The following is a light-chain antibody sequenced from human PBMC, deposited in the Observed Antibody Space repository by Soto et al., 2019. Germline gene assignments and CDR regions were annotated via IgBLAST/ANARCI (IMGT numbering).Light chain of an antibody. CDR1: QSVSSY. V-gene: IGKV3-11*01. CDR3: QQRSNWPRLT. Sequence: EIVLTQSPATLSLSPGERATLSCRASQSVSSYLAWYQQKPGQAPRLLIYDASNRATGIPARFSGSESGTDFTLTISSLEPEDFAVYYWQQRSNWPRLTFGGGTKVEIK. J-gene: IGKJ4*01. CDR2: DAS.